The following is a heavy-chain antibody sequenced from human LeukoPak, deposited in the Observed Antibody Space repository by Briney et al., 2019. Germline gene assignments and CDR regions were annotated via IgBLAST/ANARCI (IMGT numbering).Heavy chain of an antibody. V-gene: IGHV3-21*04. CDR1: GFTFSSNS. CDR3: AKDSSSSNYYYGLDV. Sequence: PGGSLRLSCAASGFTFSSNSMTWVRQAPGKGLEWVSSISSSSSYIYYADSVKGRFTISRDNSKDTLYLQMNSLRAEDTALYFCAKDSSSSNYYYGLDVWGQGTTVTVSS. J-gene: IGHJ6*02. CDR2: ISSSSSYI. D-gene: IGHD6-6*01.